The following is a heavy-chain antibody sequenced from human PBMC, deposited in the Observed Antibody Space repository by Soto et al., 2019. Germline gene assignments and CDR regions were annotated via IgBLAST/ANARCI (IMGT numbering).Heavy chain of an antibody. CDR1: GYTFTGYY. D-gene: IGHD6-19*01. CDR2: INPNSGGT. V-gene: IGHV1-2*04. Sequence: ASVKVSCKASGYTFTGYYMRWVRQAPGQGLKWMGWINPNSGGTNYAQKFQGWVTMTRDTSISTAYMELSRLRSDDTAVYYCAREGIAVAGTWGIYYYGMDVWGQGTTVTVSS. J-gene: IGHJ6*02. CDR3: AREGIAVAGTWGIYYYGMDV.